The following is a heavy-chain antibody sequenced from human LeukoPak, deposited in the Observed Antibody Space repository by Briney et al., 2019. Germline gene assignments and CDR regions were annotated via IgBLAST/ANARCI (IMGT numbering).Heavy chain of an antibody. CDR2: INAGNGNT. D-gene: IGHD2-2*01. CDR1: GYTFTSYA. Sequence: ASVKVSCKASGYTFTSYAMHWVRQAPGQRLECMGWINAGNGNTKYSQKFQGRVTITRDTSASTAYMELRSLRSDDTAVYYCARYNYCSSTSCYYYYYYGMDVWGQGTTVTVSS. V-gene: IGHV1-3*01. J-gene: IGHJ6*02. CDR3: ARYNYCSSTSCYYYYYYGMDV.